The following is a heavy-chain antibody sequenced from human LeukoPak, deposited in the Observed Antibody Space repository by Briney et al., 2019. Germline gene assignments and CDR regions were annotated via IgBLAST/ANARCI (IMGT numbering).Heavy chain of an antibody. CDR2: ISPKTNNYAT. CDR3: ARDFTQWLILGWFDP. D-gene: IGHD6-19*01. CDR1: GFAFSGSY. Sequence: GGSLRLSCAASGFAFSGSYIHWVRQASGKGLEWIGRISPKTNNYATAYAASVKGRFTISRDDSKNTAYLQMNSLNTEDTAIYYCARDFTQWLILGWFDPWGQGTLVTVSS. V-gene: IGHV3-73*01. J-gene: IGHJ5*02.